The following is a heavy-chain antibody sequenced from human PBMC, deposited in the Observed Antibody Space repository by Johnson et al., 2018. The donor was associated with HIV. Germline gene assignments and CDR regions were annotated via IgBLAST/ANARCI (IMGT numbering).Heavy chain of an antibody. CDR3: ARGEQWLVPDSEDAFDI. J-gene: IGHJ3*02. Sequence: QVQLVESGGGVVQPGGSLRLSCAASGRSLRLSCAASGFTFSTYGIHWVRQTPGKGLEWVAVIWYDGSNKYYADSVKGRFTISRDNSKNTLYLQMNSLRAEDTAVYYCARGEQWLVPDSEDAFDIWGQGTMVTVSS. CDR1: GFTFSTYG. V-gene: IGHV3-33*01. CDR2: IWYDGSNK. D-gene: IGHD6-19*01.